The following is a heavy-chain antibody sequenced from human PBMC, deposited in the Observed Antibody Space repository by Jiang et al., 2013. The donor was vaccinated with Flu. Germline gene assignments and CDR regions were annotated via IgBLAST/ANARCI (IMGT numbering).Heavy chain of an antibody. J-gene: IGHJ4*02. CDR1: GFTFNRYG. V-gene: IGHV3-30*03. CDR2: ISYDGSNI. D-gene: IGHD6-19*01. Sequence: CAASGFTFNRYGMHWVRQAPGKGLEWVAVISYDGSNIYYADSVKGRFTISRDNSKNTLYLQVNSLRGVDTAVYYCARGRSSGAYDYWGQGTLVTVSS. CDR3: ARGRSSGAYDY.